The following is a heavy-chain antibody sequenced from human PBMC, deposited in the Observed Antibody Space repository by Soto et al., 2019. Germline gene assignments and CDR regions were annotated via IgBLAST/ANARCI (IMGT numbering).Heavy chain of an antibody. Sequence: GGSLRLSCAASGFTFSNYWMHWVRQAPGKGLVWISRINDQGGSPTYADSVKGRFTISRDNSKNTLYLQMNSLRAEDTAVYYCAKDRGVEVTTRFFDYWGQGTLVTVSS. D-gene: IGHD4-17*01. CDR1: GFTFSNYW. J-gene: IGHJ4*02. CDR2: INDQGGSP. CDR3: AKDRGVEVTTRFFDY. V-gene: IGHV3-74*01.